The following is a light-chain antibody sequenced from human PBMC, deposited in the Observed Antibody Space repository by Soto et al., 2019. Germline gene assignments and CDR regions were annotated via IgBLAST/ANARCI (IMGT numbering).Light chain of an antibody. V-gene: IGKV3-20*01. CDR2: DAS. CDR1: QSVSNNY. J-gene: IGKJ4*01. Sequence: EMVMTQSPGTLSLSPGERATLSCRASQSVSNNYLAWYQKKPGQAPRLLIYDASSRATDIPDRFSGSGSGTDFTLTISRLEPEDFGVFYCQQYGSSPTFGGGTKVEIK. CDR3: QQYGSSPT.